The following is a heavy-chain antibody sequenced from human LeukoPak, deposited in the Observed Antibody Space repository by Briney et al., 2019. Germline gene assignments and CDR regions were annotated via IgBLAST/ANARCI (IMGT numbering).Heavy chain of an antibody. V-gene: IGHV1-8*01. CDR2: MNPNSGNT. D-gene: IGHD1-7*01. J-gene: IGHJ5*02. CDR1: GYTFTSYD. CDR3: ERLRRITGTTSPRFDH. Sequence: ASVKVSCKASGYTFTSYDINWVRQATGQGLEWMGWMNPNSGNTGYAQKFQGRVTMTRNTSISTAYMELSSLRSEDTAVYYCERLRRITGTTSPRFDHWGQGTLVSVSS.